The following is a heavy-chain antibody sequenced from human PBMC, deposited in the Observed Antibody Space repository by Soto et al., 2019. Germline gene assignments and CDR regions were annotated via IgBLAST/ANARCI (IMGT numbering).Heavy chain of an antibody. D-gene: IGHD3-10*01. CDR2: IYYSGST. CDR3: ARLYGSGSYYSASSYGMDV. Sequence: QVQLQESGPGLVKPSQTLSLTCTVSGGSISSGGYYWSWIRQHPGKGLEWIGYIYYSGSTYYIPSLKSRVTISVDTSKNQFSLKLSSVNAADTAVYYCARLYGSGSYYSASSYGMDVWGQGNTVTVSS. V-gene: IGHV4-31*03. J-gene: IGHJ6*02. CDR1: GGSISSGGYY.